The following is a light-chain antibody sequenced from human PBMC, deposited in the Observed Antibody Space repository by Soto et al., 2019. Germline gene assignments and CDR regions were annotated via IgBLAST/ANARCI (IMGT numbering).Light chain of an antibody. CDR2: DAS. Sequence: EIVMSQSPAALSVAPGGGATLSCRASQSVRNNLAWDQQRPGQAPRLLIYDASTRASGIPASFTGGGSETDFTLTITSLQSEDFAVYYCQQYDSYMYAFGQGTKVDIK. CDR1: QSVRNN. J-gene: IGKJ2*01. CDR3: QQYDSYMYA. V-gene: IGKV3-15*01.